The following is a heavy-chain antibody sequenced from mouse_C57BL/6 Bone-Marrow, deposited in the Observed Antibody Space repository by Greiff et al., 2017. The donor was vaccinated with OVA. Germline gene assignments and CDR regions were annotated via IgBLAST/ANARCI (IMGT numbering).Heavy chain of an antibody. CDR1: GYTFTSYW. Sequence: QVQLQQPGAELVMPGASVKLSCKASGYTFTSYWMHWVKQRPGQGLEWIGEIDPSDSYTNYNQKFKGKATLTVDTSSSTAYMQLSSLTSEDSAVYYCARKGNYDYWGQGTTLTVSS. J-gene: IGHJ2*01. CDR2: IDPSDSYT. V-gene: IGHV1-69*01. D-gene: IGHD1-1*01. CDR3: ARKGNYDY.